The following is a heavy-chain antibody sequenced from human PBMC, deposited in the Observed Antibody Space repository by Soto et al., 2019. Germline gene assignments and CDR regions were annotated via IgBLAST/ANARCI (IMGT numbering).Heavy chain of an antibody. CDR3: ARLWRGLLCGGHCPHYAFDI. CDR1: GHTFTGYY. J-gene: IGHJ3*02. V-gene: IGHV1-2*04. CDR2: INPNSGGT. D-gene: IGHD2-21*02. Sequence: ASVKVSCKASGHTFTGYYMHWVRQAPGQGLEWMGWINPNSGGTNYAQTFQGWVTMTRDTSISTAYMELSRLRSDDTAVYYCARLWRGLLCGGHCPHYAFDIWGQGTMVTVSS.